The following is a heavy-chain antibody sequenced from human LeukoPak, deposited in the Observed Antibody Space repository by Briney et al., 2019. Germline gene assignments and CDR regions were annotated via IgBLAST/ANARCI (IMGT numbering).Heavy chain of an antibody. Sequence: SETLSLTCTVSGGSISSYYWSWIRQPPGKGLEWIGSIYYSGSTYYNPSLKSRVTISVDTSKNQFSLKVRSVTAADTAVYYCARERDYYDSSGSPSYWGQGTLVTVSS. J-gene: IGHJ4*02. D-gene: IGHD3-22*01. V-gene: IGHV4-59*12. CDR1: GGSISSYY. CDR3: ARERDYYDSSGSPSY. CDR2: IYYSGST.